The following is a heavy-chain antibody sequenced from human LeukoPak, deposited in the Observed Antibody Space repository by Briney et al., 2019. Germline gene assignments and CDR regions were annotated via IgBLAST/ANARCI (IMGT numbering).Heavy chain of an antibody. CDR3: ASAREYCINSNCYEYFQD. D-gene: IGHD2-2*01. J-gene: IGHJ1*01. V-gene: IGHV3-53*01. Sequence: GRSLRLSCATSGLTVRTSSMSWVSQAPGKGLEWVAVIYSSGSTYYEDSVNGRCTISRDTSKSSMYLQMDHLRAEDTPVYYCASAREYCINSNCYEYFQDWGQGTLVTVSS. CDR1: GLTVRTSS. CDR2: IYSSGST.